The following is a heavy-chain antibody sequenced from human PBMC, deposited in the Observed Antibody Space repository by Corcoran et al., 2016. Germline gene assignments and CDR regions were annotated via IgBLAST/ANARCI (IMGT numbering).Heavy chain of an antibody. Sequence: QVQLVQSGAEVKKPGASVKVSCKASGYTFTDYYIPWVRQAPGHGLEWMGWILPNTGGTHYAQKFQGWVTMTRDPSISTAYMELSRLTSDDTAVYYWGREVVTFFYGMDVWGQGTTVTVSS. CDR3: GREVVTFFYGMDV. D-gene: IGHD3-22*01. J-gene: IGHJ6*02. V-gene: IGHV1-2*04. CDR2: ILPNTGGT. CDR1: GYTFTDYY.